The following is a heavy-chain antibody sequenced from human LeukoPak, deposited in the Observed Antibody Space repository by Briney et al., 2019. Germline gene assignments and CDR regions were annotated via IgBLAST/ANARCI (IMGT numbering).Heavy chain of an antibody. V-gene: IGHV1-69*13. J-gene: IGHJ6*02. Sequence: SVKVSCKASGGTFSSYAISWVRQAPGQGLEWMGGIIPIFGTANYAQKFQGRVTITAGESTSTAYMELSSLRSEDTAVYYCARAGGRGYSYGQGYYGMDVWGQGTTVTVSS. CDR1: GGTFSSYA. CDR2: IIPIFGTA. CDR3: ARAGGRGYSYGQGYYGMDV. D-gene: IGHD5-18*01.